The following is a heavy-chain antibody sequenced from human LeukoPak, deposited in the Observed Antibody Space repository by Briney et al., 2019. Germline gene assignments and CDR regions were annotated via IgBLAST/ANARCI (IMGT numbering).Heavy chain of an antibody. CDR1: GFTFSSYA. V-gene: IGHV3-30*02. Sequence: GGSLRLSCAASGFTFSSYAMHWVRQGPGKGLEWVAYIADHGSNKYYADSVKGRFTISRDNSKRTLYLQMNNLRADDTAVYYCAKDGSWSCTDWGQGALVTVSS. CDR2: IADHGSNK. D-gene: IGHD2-8*02. CDR3: AKDGSWSCTD. J-gene: IGHJ4*02.